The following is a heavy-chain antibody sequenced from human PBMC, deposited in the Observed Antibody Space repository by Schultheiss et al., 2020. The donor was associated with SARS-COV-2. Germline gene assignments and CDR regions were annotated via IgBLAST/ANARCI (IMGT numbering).Heavy chain of an antibody. CDR2: MNPNSGNT. J-gene: IGHJ6*02. V-gene: IGHV1-8*01. D-gene: IGHD3-3*01. CDR1: GGTFTSYD. Sequence: GESLKISCKASGGTFTSYDINWVRQATGQGLEWMGWMNPNSGNTGYAQEFQGRVTMTRNTAISTAYMELSSLRSEDTAVYYCARSRVHTIFGVVITKYYYGMDVWGQGTTVTVSS. CDR3: ARSRVHTIFGVVITKYYYGMDV.